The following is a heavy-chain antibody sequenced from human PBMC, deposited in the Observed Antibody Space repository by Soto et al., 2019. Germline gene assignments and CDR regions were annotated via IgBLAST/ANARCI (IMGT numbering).Heavy chain of an antibody. Sequence: ESGGGLVKPGGSLRLSCAASGFTFSDYYMSWIRQAPGKGLEWVSDISSSGSIIYYADSVKGRFTISRDNAKNSLYLQMRSLRAEDTAVYCVARVNGYYYYGMDVGGQGTTVTVSS. J-gene: IGHJ6*02. V-gene: IGHV3-11*01. D-gene: IGHD3-22*01. CDR3: ARVNGYYYYGMDV. CDR2: ISSSGSII. CDR1: GFTFSDYY.